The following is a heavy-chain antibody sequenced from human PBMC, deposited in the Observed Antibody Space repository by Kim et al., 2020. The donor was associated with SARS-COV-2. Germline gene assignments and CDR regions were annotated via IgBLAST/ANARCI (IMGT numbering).Heavy chain of an antibody. J-gene: IGHJ3*01. CDR2: ISYDGRNK. D-gene: IGHD6-19*01. V-gene: IGHV3-30*04. CDR3: ARDLEVDSSGWSDAFDF. CDR1: GFTFSSYA. Sequence: GGSLRLSCAASGFTFSSYAMHWVRQAPGKGLEWVAVISYDGRNKYYADSVKGRFTISRDNSKNTLYLQMSSLRAEDTAVYYCARDLEVDSSGWSDAFDFWGQGTMVTVSS.